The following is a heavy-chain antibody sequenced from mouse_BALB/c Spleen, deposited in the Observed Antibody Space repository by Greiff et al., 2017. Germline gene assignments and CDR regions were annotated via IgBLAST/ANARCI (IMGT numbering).Heavy chain of an antibody. CDR2: IDPANGNT. CDR1: GFNIKDTY. J-gene: IGHJ2*01. V-gene: IGHV14-3*02. D-gene: IGHD2-2*01. CDR3: ALYYGYDEGDY. Sequence: VQLQQSGAELVKPGASVKLSCTASGFNIKDTYMHWVKQRPEQGLEWIGRIDPANGNTKYDPKFQGKATITADTSSNTAYLQLSSLTSEDTAVYYCALYYGYDEGDYWGQGTTLTVSS.